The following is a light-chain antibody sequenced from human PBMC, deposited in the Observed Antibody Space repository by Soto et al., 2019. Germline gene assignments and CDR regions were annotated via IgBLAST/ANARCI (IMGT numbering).Light chain of an antibody. CDR3: QKYNSAPHT. J-gene: IGKJ4*01. CDR2: AAS. Sequence: DIQMTQSPSCLSASVGERVTITYRASQGISNYLAWYQQKPGKVPKLLMYAASTLQSGVPSRFSGSGSGTDFTLTISSLQPEDVATYYCQKYNSAPHTFGGGTKVEIK. CDR1: QGISNY. V-gene: IGKV1-27*01.